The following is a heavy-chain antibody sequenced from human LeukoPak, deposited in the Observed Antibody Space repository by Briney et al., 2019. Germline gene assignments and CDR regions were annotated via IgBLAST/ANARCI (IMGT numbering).Heavy chain of an antibody. V-gene: IGHV4-39*07. CDR1: GGSISSSSYY. D-gene: IGHD6-19*01. J-gene: IGHJ4*02. CDR3: ARYSSGWYEGVDY. Sequence: PSETLSLTCTVSGGSISSSSYYWGWIRQPPGKGLEWIGSTYYSGSTYYNPSLKSRVTISVDTSKNQFSLKLTSVTAADTAVYYCARYSSGWYEGVDYWGQGTLVTVSS. CDR2: TYYSGST.